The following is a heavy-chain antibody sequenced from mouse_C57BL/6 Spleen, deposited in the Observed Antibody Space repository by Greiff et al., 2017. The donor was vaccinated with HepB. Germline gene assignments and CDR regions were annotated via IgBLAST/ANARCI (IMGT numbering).Heavy chain of an antibody. V-gene: IGHV1-75*01. CDR2: IFPGSGST. CDR1: GYTFTDYY. J-gene: IGHJ3*01. Sequence: QVQLKQSGPELVKPGASVKISCKASGYTFTDYYINWVKQRPGQGLEWIGWIFPGSGSTYYNEKFKGKATLTVDKSSSTAYMLLSSLTSEDSAVYFCARKNYYGSSLLAWFAYWGQGTLVTVSA. CDR3: ARKNYYGSSLLAWFAY. D-gene: IGHD1-1*01.